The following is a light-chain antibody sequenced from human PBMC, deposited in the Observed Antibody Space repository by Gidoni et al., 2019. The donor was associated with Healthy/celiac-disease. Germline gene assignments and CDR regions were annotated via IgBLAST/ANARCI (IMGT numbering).Light chain of an antibody. CDR1: QSISSY. V-gene: IGKV1-39*01. Sequence: DIQMTQSPSSLSASVGDRVTITCRASQSISSYLNWYQQKPGKAPTLLIYAASSLQSGVPSRFIGSRSGTDFTITISSLQPEEFATYYCQQSYSTLGYTFGQGTKLEIK. CDR3: QQSYSTLGYT. J-gene: IGKJ2*01. CDR2: AAS.